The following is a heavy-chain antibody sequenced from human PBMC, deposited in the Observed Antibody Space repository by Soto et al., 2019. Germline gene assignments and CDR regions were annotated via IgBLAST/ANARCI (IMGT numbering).Heavy chain of an antibody. D-gene: IGHD6-6*01. CDR2: INPNSGGT. Sequence: ASVKVSCKASGYTFTGYYMHWGLQAPGQGLEWMGWINPNSGGTNYAQKFQGWVTMTRDTSISTAYMELSRLRSDDTAVYYCARGVAARYYSYYGMDVWGQGTTVTVS. CDR3: ARGVAARYYSYYGMDV. J-gene: IGHJ6*02. V-gene: IGHV1-2*04. CDR1: GYTFTGYY.